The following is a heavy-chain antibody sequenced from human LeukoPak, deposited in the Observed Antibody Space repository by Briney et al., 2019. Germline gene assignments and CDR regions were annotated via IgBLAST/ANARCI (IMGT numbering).Heavy chain of an antibody. J-gene: IGHJ6*03. Sequence: ASVKVSCKTSGYIFSMFWMHWVRQAPGQGLEWMGIINPCRGSTAYAQKFPGGVNMTGDVTTKTVYMELSGGTSEHTGIYFCARDVSARGPGCVAPGLIPLMNYFGFCMDVWGKGTSVIVSS. D-gene: IGHD6-13*01. CDR1: GYIFSMFW. CDR3: ARDVSARGPGCVAPGLIPLMNYFGFCMDV. V-gene: IGHV1-46*01. CDR2: INPCRGST.